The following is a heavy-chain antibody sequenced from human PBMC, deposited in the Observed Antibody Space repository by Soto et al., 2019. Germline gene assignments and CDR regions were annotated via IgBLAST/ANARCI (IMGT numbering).Heavy chain of an antibody. CDR2: ISGSGGST. Sequence: EVQLLESGGGLVQPGGSLRLSCAASGFTFSSYAMSWVRQAPGKGLEWVSAISGSGGSTYYADSVKGRFTISRDNSTNTLYLQMNSLRAEDTAVYYCATIFMVRGVINPLDYWGQGTLVTVSS. D-gene: IGHD3-10*01. V-gene: IGHV3-23*01. J-gene: IGHJ4*02. CDR3: ATIFMVRGVINPLDY. CDR1: GFTFSSYA.